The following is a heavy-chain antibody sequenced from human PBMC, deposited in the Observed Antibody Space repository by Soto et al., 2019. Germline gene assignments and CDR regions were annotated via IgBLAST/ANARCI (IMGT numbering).Heavy chain of an antibody. V-gene: IGHV2-26*01. CDR2: IYSNDEK. CDR1: GFSLSNARMG. Sequence: ESGPTLVNPTETLTLTCTVSGFSLSNARMGVSWNRQPPGKAQKWLAHIYSNDEKSYSTSLKSRLTISKDTSKSQVVLTMTNMDPVDTATYYCARIYDILTGPAYYFDYWGQGTLVTVSS. J-gene: IGHJ4*02. D-gene: IGHD3-9*01. CDR3: ARIYDILTGPAYYFDY.